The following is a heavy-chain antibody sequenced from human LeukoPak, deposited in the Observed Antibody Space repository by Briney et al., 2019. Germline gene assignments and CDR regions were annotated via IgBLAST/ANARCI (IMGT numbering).Heavy chain of an antibody. Sequence: SETLSLTCTVSGGSISSYYWSWIRQPPGKGLEWIGRIYTSGSTNYNPSLKSRVTMSVDTSKNQFSLKLSSVTAADTAVYYCARGRVLGDMGYFDYWGQGTLVTVSS. CDR3: ARGRVLGDMGYFDY. CDR1: GGSISSYY. D-gene: IGHD3-9*01. CDR2: IYTSGST. J-gene: IGHJ4*02. V-gene: IGHV4-4*07.